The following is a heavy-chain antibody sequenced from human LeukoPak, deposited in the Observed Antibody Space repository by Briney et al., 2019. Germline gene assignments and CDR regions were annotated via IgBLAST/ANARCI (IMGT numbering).Heavy chain of an antibody. CDR3: VRSLRSADF. CDR1: GFTFSSYW. Sequence: GGSLRLSCAASGFTFSSYWMSWVRQAPGKGLEWVANIKQDGSEKYYVDSVKGRFTISRDNAKNSLFLQMDSLRPEDTAVYYCVRSLRSADFWGQGTLVTVSS. V-gene: IGHV3-7*01. J-gene: IGHJ4*02. CDR2: IKQDGSEK.